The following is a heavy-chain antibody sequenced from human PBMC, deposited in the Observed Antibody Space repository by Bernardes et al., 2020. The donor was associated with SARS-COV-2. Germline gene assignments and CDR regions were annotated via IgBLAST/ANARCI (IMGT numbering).Heavy chain of an antibody. D-gene: IGHD3-10*01. CDR3: AKLTYYGSGSYVDY. CDR1: GFTFDDYA. Sequence: SLRLSCAASGFTFDDYAMHWVRQAPGKGLEWVSGISWNSGSIGYADSVKGRFTISRDNAKNSLYLQMNSLRAEDTALYYCAKLTYYGSGSYVDYWGQGTLVTVSS. CDR2: ISWNSGSI. J-gene: IGHJ4*02. V-gene: IGHV3-9*01.